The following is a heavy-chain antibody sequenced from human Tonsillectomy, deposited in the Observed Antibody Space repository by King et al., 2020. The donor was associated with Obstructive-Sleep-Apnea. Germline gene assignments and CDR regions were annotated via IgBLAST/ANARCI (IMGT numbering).Heavy chain of an antibody. Sequence: VQLVESGGGLVQPGGSLRLSCAASGFSFSSYSMNWVRQAPGKGLEWLSYMSSSSSTIYYADSVNGRFTISRDNAKNSLFLKMNSLRAEDTAVYYCARDHFGDYSSLDYWGQGTLVTVSS. V-gene: IGHV3-48*04. J-gene: IGHJ4*02. CDR3: ARDHFGDYSSLDY. CDR1: GFSFSSYS. CDR2: MSSSSSTI. D-gene: IGHD4-17*01.